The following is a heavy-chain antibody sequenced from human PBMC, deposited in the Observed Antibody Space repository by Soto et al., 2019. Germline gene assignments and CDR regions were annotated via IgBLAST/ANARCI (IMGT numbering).Heavy chain of an antibody. J-gene: IGHJ4*02. D-gene: IGHD4-17*01. CDR1: ELIFSNYW. CDR2: IRHDGSEK. V-gene: IGHV3-7*01. CDR3: AVFGRTTGFDY. Sequence: GGSLRLSCAASELIFSNYWMSWVRQAPGMGLEWVANIRHDGSEKYYVDSVKGRFTISRDNTKNSLYLQVDSLRDEDTAVYYCAVFGRTTGFDYWGQGTLVTVSS.